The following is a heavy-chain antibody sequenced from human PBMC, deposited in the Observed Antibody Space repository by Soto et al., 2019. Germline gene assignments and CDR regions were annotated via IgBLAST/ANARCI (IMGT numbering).Heavy chain of an antibody. CDR2: ICGSGGST. V-gene: IGHV3-23*01. D-gene: IGHD3-22*01. J-gene: IGHJ4*02. CDR1: GFTFRSYA. Sequence: EVQLLESGGGLVQPGGSLRLSCAASGFTFRSYAMSWVRQAPGKGLEWVSAICGSGGSTYYADSVKGRFTISRDNSKNTQLLQLKSLNADDTAVYYCAKDLLLYDYDSSGYSLDYGGQGTLVTVSS. CDR3: AKDLLLYDYDSSGYSLDY.